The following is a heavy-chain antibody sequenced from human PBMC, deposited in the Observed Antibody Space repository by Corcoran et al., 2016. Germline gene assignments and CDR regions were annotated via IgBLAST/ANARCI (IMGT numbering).Heavy chain of an antibody. CDR3: ARGKHGDLTIFDY. CDR2: IYTSGST. CDR1: GGSIRSYY. V-gene: IGHV4-4*07. D-gene: IGHD4-17*01. Sequence: QVQLQESGPGLVKPSETLSLTCTVSGGSIRSYYWSWIRPPAGKGLEWIGRIYTSGSTNYNPSLKIRVPLSVDTSKCQFSLKLSPVTAAATAGYYCARGKHGDLTIFDYWGQGTLVTVSS. J-gene: IGHJ4*02.